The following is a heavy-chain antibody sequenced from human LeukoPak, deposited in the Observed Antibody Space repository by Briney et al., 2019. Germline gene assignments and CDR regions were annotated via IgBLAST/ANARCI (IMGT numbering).Heavy chain of an antibody. Sequence: PGRSLRLSCAASGFTFSSYGIHWVRQAPGKGLEWVAVISNDGSDKSYADYVKGRFTISRDNSKNTLYLQMNSLRAEDTAVYFCAKGTVIVGYYFDSWGQGTLVTVSS. J-gene: IGHJ4*02. CDR2: ISNDGSDK. CDR1: GFTFSSYG. D-gene: IGHD3-22*01. CDR3: AKGTVIVGYYFDS. V-gene: IGHV3-30*18.